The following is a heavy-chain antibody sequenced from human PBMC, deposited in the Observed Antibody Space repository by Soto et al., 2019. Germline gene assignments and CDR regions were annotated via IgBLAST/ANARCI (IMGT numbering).Heavy chain of an antibody. CDR3: VKDTSSSPYYMDV. Sequence: EVQVLESGGGSVQPGGSLRLSCAASGFTFSNFAMGWVRHAPGKGLEWVSEITGSTGSTYYADSVRGRFFISRDNSKKTLHLQMNSLRVEDTAVYYCVKDTSSSPYYMDVWGKGTTVTVSS. CDR1: GFTFSNFA. D-gene: IGHD2-2*01. J-gene: IGHJ6*03. V-gene: IGHV3-23*01. CDR2: ITGSTGST.